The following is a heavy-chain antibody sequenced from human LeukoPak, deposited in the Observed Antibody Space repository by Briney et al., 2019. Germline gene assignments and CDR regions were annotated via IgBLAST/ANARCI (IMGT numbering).Heavy chain of an antibody. CDR2: INHSGST. Sequence: SETLSLTCSVSGYSISSAYYWSWIRQPPGKGLEWIGEINHSGSTNYNPSLKSRVTISIDTSKNQFSLKLSSVTAADTAVYYCAREEGATNYDYWGQGTLVTVSS. CDR3: AREEGATNYDY. D-gene: IGHD1-26*01. V-gene: IGHV4-38-2*02. CDR1: GYSISSAYY. J-gene: IGHJ4*02.